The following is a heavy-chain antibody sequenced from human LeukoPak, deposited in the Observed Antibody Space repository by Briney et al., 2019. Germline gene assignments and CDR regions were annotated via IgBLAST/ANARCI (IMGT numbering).Heavy chain of an antibody. J-gene: IGHJ3*01. CDR1: GGSFSDYP. D-gene: IGHD3-3*02. V-gene: IGHV1-69*13. Sequence: SVKVSCKASGGSFSDYPINWVRQAPGQGLEWLVGIIPKYSASNYAQAFQGRVTITADESTNTVYMEMSGLRPDDTAVYYCVRPDRIFGVPAAFDAWGQGTLVAVSS. CDR2: IIPKYSAS. CDR3: VRPDRIFGVPAAFDA.